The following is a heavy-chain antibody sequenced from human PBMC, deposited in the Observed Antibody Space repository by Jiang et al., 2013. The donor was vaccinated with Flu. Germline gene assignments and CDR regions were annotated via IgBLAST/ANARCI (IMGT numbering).Heavy chain of an antibody. V-gene: IGHV3-66*01. D-gene: IGHD4-17*01. J-gene: IGHJ6*04. CDR1: GFTVSSNY. CDR2: IYSGGST. CDR3: ASPRLRFNRGYGMDV. Sequence: PGGSLRLSCAASGFTVSSNYMSWVRQAPGKGLEWVSVIYSGGSTYYADSVKGRFTISRDNSKNTLYLQMNSLRAEDTAVYYCASPRLRFNRGYGMDVWGKGTTVTVSS.